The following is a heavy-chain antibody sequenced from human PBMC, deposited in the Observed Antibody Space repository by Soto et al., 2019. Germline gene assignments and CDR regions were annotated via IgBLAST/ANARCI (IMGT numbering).Heavy chain of an antibody. V-gene: IGHV3-23*01. D-gene: IGHD6-13*01. CDR1: GFTFSTYA. CDR2: ISGTGGST. CDR3: AKGIAAAVPNWFDP. Sequence: GGSLRLSCAASGFTFSTYAMTWVRQAPGQGLEWVSAISGTGGSTYFADSVKGRFTISRDNSKNTVYLQMNSLRAEDTAVYYCAKGIAAAVPNWFDPWGQGT. J-gene: IGHJ5*02.